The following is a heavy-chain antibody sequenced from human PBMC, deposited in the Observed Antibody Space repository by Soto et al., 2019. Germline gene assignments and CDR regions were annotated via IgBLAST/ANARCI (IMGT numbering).Heavy chain of an antibody. J-gene: IGHJ6*02. Sequence: SETLSLTCTVSGGSISSGDYYWSWIRQPPGKGLEWIGYIYYSGSTYYNPSLKSRVTISVDTSKNQFSLKLSSVTAADTAVYYCARDRYCSSTSCPTPSYYYYAMDVWGQGTMVTVSS. CDR2: IYYSGST. CDR3: ARDRYCSSTSCPTPSYYYYAMDV. CDR1: GGSISSGDYY. V-gene: IGHV4-30-4*01. D-gene: IGHD2-2*01.